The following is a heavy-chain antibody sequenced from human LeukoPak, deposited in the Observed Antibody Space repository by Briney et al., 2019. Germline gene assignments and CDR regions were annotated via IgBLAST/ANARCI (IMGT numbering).Heavy chain of an antibody. CDR1: GGSISSGSYY. CDR3: ARGVTAMVSYHFDY. J-gene: IGHJ4*02. V-gene: IGHV4-61*02. Sequence: PSETLSLTCTVSGGSISSGSYYWSWIRQPAGKGLEWIGRIYTSGSTNYNPSLKSRVTISVDTSKNQFSLKLSSVTAADTAVYYCARGVTAMVSYHFDYWGQGTLVTVSS. D-gene: IGHD5-18*01. CDR2: IYTSGST.